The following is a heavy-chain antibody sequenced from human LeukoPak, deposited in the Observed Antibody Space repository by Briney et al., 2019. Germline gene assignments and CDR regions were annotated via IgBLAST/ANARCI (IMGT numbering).Heavy chain of an antibody. Sequence: ASVKVSCKASGYTFTSYGISWVRQAPGQGLEWMGWISAYNGNTNYAQKLQGRVTTTTDTSTSTAYMELRSLRSDDTAVYYCARDHSGYCSSTSCLYGMDVWGQGTTVTVSS. CDR1: GYTFTSYG. CDR2: ISAYNGNT. J-gene: IGHJ6*02. V-gene: IGHV1-18*01. CDR3: ARDHSGYCSSTSCLYGMDV. D-gene: IGHD2-2*01.